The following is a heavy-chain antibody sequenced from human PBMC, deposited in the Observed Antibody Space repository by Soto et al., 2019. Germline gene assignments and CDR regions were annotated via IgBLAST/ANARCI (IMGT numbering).Heavy chain of an antibody. CDR1: GGSFSGYY. CDR3: ARPTVTSRKWYFDL. CDR2: INHSGST. V-gene: IGHV4-34*01. D-gene: IGHD4-4*01. J-gene: IGHJ2*01. Sequence: QVQLQQWGAGLLKPSETLSLTCAVYGGSFSGYYWSWIRQPPGKGLEWIGEINHSGSTNYNPSLKSRVTISVHTAKNQFSLKLSSVTAADTAVYYCARPTVTSRKWYFDLWGRRTLVTVSS.